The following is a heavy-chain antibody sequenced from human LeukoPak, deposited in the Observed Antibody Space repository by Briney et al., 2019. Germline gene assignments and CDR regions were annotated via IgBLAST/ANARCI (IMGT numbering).Heavy chain of an antibody. CDR2: IYSGGST. CDR3: ARFSEVYYYVDV. Sequence: PGGSLRLSCAASEFSVGSNYMTWVRQAPGKGLEWVSLIYSGGSTYYADSVKGRFTISRDNSKNTLYLQMNSLRAEDTAVYYCARFSEVYYYVDVWGTGTTVTVSS. V-gene: IGHV3-66*01. CDR1: EFSVGSNY. J-gene: IGHJ6*03. D-gene: IGHD2/OR15-2a*01.